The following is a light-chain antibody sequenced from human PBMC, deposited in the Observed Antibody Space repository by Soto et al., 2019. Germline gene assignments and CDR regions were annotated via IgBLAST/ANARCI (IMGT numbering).Light chain of an antibody. J-gene: IGKJ2*01. CDR1: QSIDSW. CDR2: RAS. Sequence: DIQMTQSPSTLSASVGDRVTIICWASQSIDSWLAWYQQKPGKAPKLLMYRASSLESGVPSRFSGSGSGTEFTLTISSLQPDDFATYYCQQYKSYFSFGQGTKLEIK. V-gene: IGKV1-5*03. CDR3: QQYKSYFS.